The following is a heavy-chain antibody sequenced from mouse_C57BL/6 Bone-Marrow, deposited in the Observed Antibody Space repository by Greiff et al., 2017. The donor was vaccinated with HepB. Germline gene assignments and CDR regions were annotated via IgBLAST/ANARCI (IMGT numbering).Heavy chain of an antibody. CDR1: GYTFTNYW. J-gene: IGHJ1*03. CDR2: IYPGGGYT. V-gene: IGHV1-63*01. Sequence: QVQLQQSGAELVRPGTSVKMSCKASGYTFTNYWIGWAKQRPGHGLEWIGDIYPGGGYTNYNEKFKGKATLTADKSSSTAYMQFSSLTSEDSAIYYCALHLYYGSSFWYFDVWGTGTTVTVSS. D-gene: IGHD1-1*01. CDR3: ALHLYYGSSFWYFDV.